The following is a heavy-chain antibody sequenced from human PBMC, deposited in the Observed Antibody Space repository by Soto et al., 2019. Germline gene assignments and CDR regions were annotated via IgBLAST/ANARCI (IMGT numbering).Heavy chain of an antibody. J-gene: IGHJ4*02. CDR1: GASIRGSYYF. V-gene: IGHV4-30-4*08. CDR2: VYSTGST. CDR3: ARVAGYNYGSFPFDH. D-gene: IGHD5-12*01. Sequence: SETLSLTCTVTGASIRGSYYFWSWIRQPPGEGLEWLGYVYSTGSTYYNPSLKSRISMSVDTSKNQFSLILSSVSAADTAVYYCARVAGYNYGSFPFDHWGKGTLVTVSS.